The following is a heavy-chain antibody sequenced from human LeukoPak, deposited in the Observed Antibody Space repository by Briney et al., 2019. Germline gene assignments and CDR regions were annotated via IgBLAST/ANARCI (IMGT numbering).Heavy chain of an antibody. D-gene: IGHD4/OR15-4a*01. Sequence: GASVKVSCKASGYTFTGYNMHWVRLAPGQGLEWMGWITPNSGGTNSAQKFQGRVTMTEDTSTDTAYMELSSLRSDDTAVYYCATAYGGNLVDYWGQGTLVTVSS. V-gene: IGHV1-2*02. CDR3: ATAYGGNLVDY. CDR2: ITPNSGGT. J-gene: IGHJ4*02. CDR1: GYTFTGYN.